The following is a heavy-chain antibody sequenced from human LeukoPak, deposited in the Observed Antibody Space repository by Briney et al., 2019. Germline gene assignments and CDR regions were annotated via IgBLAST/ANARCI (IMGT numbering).Heavy chain of an antibody. J-gene: IGHJ4*02. V-gene: IGHV4-39*07. CDR1: SGSISSSNYY. CDR2: IYYRGNA. D-gene: IGHD3-22*01. CDR3: AREEDRSGD. Sequence: PSETLSPTCTVSSGSISSSNYYWAWIRQPPGQGLEWIGSIYYRGNAYYNPSLKSRVTISVDTSKNQFSLSLSSVTAADTAVYYCAREEDRSGDWGQGTLVTVTS.